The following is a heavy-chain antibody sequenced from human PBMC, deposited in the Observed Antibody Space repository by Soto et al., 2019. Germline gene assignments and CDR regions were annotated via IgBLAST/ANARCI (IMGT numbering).Heavy chain of an antibody. J-gene: IGHJ5*02. CDR1: GFTFSDYY. V-gene: IGHV3-11*01. CDR3: ARESEYSSSWYNWFDP. D-gene: IGHD6-13*01. CDR2: ISSSGSTI. Sequence: KPGGSLRLSCAASGFTFSDYYMSWIRQAPGKGLEWVSYISSSGSTIYYADSVKGRFTISRDNAKNSLYLQMNSLRAEDTAVYYCARESEYSSSWYNWFDPWGQGTLVTVSS.